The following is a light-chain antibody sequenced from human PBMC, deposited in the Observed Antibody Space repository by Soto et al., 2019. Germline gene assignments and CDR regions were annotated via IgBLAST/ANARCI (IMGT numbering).Light chain of an antibody. J-gene: IGKJ4*01. Sequence: EIVLTQSPGTLSLSPGERATLSCRASQSVGSSFLAWYQQKPGQAPRLLIHGASNRATGIPDRFSGSGSGTDFTLTISRLEPEDFTLYYCQQYDYTTVTFGGGTKVEIK. CDR2: GAS. V-gene: IGKV3-20*01. CDR3: QQYDYTTVT. CDR1: QSVGSSF.